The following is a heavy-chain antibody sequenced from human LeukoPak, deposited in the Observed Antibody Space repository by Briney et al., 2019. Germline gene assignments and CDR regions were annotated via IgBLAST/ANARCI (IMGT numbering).Heavy chain of an antibody. CDR2: ISGSGGST. CDR1: GFTFSSYA. Sequence: GGSLRLSCAASGFTFSSYAMSWVRQAPGKGLEWVSAISGSGGSTYYADSVKGRFTISRDNSTNTVYLQMNSLRAEDTAICYCAKGSYDIAAAGIFDYWGQGTLVTVSS. D-gene: IGHD6-13*01. J-gene: IGHJ4*02. CDR3: AKGSYDIAAAGIFDY. V-gene: IGHV3-23*01.